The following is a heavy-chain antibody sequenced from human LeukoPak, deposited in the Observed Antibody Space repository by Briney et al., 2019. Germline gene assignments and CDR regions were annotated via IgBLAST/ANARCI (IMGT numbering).Heavy chain of an antibody. D-gene: IGHD2-2*01. CDR1: GFTFSSYS. CDR2: ISSSGGST. J-gene: IGHJ4*02. V-gene: IGHV3-23*01. CDR3: AKDPGYQVVYCFDY. Sequence: PGGSLRLSCAASGFTFSSYSMSWVRQAPGKGLEWVSGISSSGGSTDYADSVKGRFTISRDNSKNTLYLQMNSLRVEDTAVYYCAKDPGYQVVYCFDYWGQGTLVTVSS.